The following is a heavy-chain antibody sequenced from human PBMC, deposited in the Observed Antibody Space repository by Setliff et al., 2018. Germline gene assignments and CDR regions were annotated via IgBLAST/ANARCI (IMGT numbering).Heavy chain of an antibody. V-gene: IGHV1-18*01. J-gene: IGHJ5*02. D-gene: IGHD3-9*01. Sequence: ASVKVSCKASGYTFTSFGISRVGQAPGQGLEWMGWISTYNGNTKYEQKFQGRVTMTADTYTSTAYTELRSLRFDDTAVYYFARDILLVEGVSVTGCWFDPWGQGALVTVSS. CDR2: ISTYNGNT. CDR3: ARDILLVEGVSVTGCWFDP. CDR1: GYTFTSFG.